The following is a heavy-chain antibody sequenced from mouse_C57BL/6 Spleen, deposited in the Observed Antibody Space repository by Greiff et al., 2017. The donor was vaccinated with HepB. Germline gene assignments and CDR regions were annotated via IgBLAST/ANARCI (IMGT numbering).Heavy chain of an antibody. Sequence: EVMLVESGGGLVKPGGSLKLSCAASGFTFSSYAMSWVRQTTEKRLEWVATISDGGSYTYYPDNVKGRFTISRDNAKNNLYLQMSHLKSEDTAMYYFARDRGYGSTPLDYWGQGTTLTVSS. CDR3: ARDRGYGSTPLDY. CDR2: ISDGGSYT. J-gene: IGHJ2*01. D-gene: IGHD1-1*01. V-gene: IGHV5-4*01. CDR1: GFTFSSYA.